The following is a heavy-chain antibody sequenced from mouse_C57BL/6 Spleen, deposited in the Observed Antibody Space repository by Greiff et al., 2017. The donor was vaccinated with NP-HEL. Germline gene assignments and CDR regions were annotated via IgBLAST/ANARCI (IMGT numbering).Heavy chain of an antibody. J-gene: IGHJ2*01. V-gene: IGHV5-4*01. Sequence: EVQVVESGGGLVKPGGSLKLSCAASGFTFSSYAMSWVRQTPEKRLEWVATISDGGSYTYYPDNVKGRFTISRDNAKNNLYLQMSHLKSEDTAMYYCARDPYWEDYWGQGTTLTVSS. CDR3: ARDPYWEDY. CDR2: ISDGGSYT. CDR1: GFTFSSYA. D-gene: IGHD4-1*01.